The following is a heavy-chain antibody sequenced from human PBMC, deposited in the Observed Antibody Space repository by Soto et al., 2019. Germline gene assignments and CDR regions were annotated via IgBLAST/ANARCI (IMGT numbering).Heavy chain of an antibody. J-gene: IGHJ4*02. CDR2: TYYRSKWYN. D-gene: IGHD2-8*01. CDR3: AKDHYCTNGVCYTVFGY. V-gene: IGHV6-1*01. Sequence: SQTISLTCAISGDSISNNSAAWNWIRQSPSRGLEWLGRTYYRSKWYNDYAVSVKSRITINPDTSKNQFSLQLNSVTPEDTAVYYCAKDHYCTNGVCYTVFGYWGQGTLVTVSS. CDR1: GDSISNNSAA.